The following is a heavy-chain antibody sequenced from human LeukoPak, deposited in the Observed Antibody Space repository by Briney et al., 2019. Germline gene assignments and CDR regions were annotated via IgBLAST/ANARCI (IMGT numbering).Heavy chain of an antibody. J-gene: IGHJ4*02. Sequence: SETLSLTCTVSGGSISGYYWSWIRQPPGKGLEWIGYIFYSGSTNYNPSLKSRVTISVDTSKNQFSLKLTSVTAADTAVYYCAREPYGDYGDYWGQGSLVTVSS. CDR2: IFYSGST. CDR3: AREPYGDYGDY. CDR1: GGSISGYY. D-gene: IGHD4-17*01. V-gene: IGHV4-59*01.